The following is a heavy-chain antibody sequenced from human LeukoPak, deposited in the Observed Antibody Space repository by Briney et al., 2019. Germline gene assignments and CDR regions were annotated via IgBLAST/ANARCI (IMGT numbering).Heavy chain of an antibody. D-gene: IGHD2-2*01. J-gene: IGHJ4*02. V-gene: IGHV4-59*01. CDR2: IHNSGNT. CDR1: GGSIRSNY. Sequence: SETLSLXCTVSGGSIRSNYWNWLRQSPGKGLEWIGYIHNSGNTNQNPSLNSRVTISVDTSKHQFSLKMSSVTAAAPAFFYCGGGGGCTSTSCDLDHWGQGILVTVSS. CDR3: GGGGGCTSTSCDLDH.